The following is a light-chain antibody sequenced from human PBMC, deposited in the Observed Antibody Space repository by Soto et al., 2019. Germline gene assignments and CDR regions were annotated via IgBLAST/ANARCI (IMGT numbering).Light chain of an antibody. J-gene: IGLJ1*01. CDR3: SSYTSSSTIV. CDR1: SSDVGGYNY. Sequence: ALTQPASVSGSPGQSITISCTGTSSDVGGYNYVSWYQQHPGKAPKLMIYEVSNRPSGVSNRFSGSKSGNTASLTISGLQAEDAADYYCSSYTSSSTIVFGTGTKVTVL. V-gene: IGLV2-14*01. CDR2: EVS.